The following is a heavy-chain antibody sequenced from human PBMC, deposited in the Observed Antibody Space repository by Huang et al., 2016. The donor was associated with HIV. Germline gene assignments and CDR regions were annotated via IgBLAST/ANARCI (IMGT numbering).Heavy chain of an antibody. CDR3: ASQHIGAAATWF. CDR1: GDFISSTNYY. D-gene: IGHD6-13*01. Sequence: QLQLQESGPGQVKPSETLSLTCTVSGDFISSTNYYWGWIRQSPGKGLEWVGSGYQSGSTTYNPSLKSRVTLSVDTSRNQFSLRLNSVTAADTAVYYCASQHIGAAATWFWGRGTQVAVSS. V-gene: IGHV4-39*01. J-gene: IGHJ4*02. CDR2: GYQSGST.